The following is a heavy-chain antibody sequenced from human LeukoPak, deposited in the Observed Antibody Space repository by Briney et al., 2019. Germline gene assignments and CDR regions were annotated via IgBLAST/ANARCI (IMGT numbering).Heavy chain of an antibody. V-gene: IGHV4-30-4*01. CDR1: GGSISSGDYY. Sequence: SETLSLTCTVSGGSISSGDYYWSWIRQPPGKGLEWIGYIYYSGSTYYNPSLKSRVTISVATSKNQFSLKLSSVTAADTAVYYCARDGPQLGVQKRGAFDIWGQGTMVTVSS. CDR2: IYYSGST. D-gene: IGHD7-27*01. CDR3: ARDGPQLGVQKRGAFDI. J-gene: IGHJ3*02.